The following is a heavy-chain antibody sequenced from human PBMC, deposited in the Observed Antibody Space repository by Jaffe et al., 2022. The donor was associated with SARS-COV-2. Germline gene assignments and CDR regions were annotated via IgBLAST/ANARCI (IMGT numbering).Heavy chain of an antibody. J-gene: IGHJ4*02. CDR1: GFTFSSYA. V-gene: IGHV3-23*01. CDR3: ASPLRYFDWLLSPFDY. CDR2: ISGSGGST. D-gene: IGHD3-9*01. Sequence: EVQLLESGGGLVQPGGSLRLSCAASGFTFSSYAMSWVRQAPGKGLEWVSAISGSGGSTYYADSVKGRFTISRDNSKNTLYLQMNSLRAEDTAVYYCASPLRYFDWLLSPFDYWGQGTLVTVSS.